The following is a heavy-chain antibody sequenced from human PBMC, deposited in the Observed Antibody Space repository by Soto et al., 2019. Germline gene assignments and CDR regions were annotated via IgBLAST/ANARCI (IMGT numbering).Heavy chain of an antibody. Sequence: QVQLVQSGAEVKKPGSSVKVSCKASGGTFSSYAISWVRQAPGQGLEWMGGIIPIFGTANYAQKFQGRVTITADESTSTGYMELSSLRSEDTAVYYCAREGALMVAATTAFGYWGQGTMVTVSS. CDR3: AREGALMVAATTAFGY. D-gene: IGHD2-15*01. CDR2: IIPIFGTA. CDR1: GGTFSSYA. J-gene: IGHJ4*02. V-gene: IGHV1-69*01.